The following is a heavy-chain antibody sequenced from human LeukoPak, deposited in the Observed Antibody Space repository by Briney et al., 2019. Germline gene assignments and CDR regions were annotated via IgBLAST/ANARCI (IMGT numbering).Heavy chain of an antibody. CDR2: IYSGGST. V-gene: IGHV3-53*01. J-gene: IGHJ1*01. CDR3: VRDQLHYGSGSAEYFQH. CDR1: GFTVSSNY. Sequence: PGGSLRLSCAASGFTVSSNYMSWVRQAPGKGLEWVSVIYSGGSTYYADSVKGRFTISRDNSKNTLYLQMNSLRAEDTAVYYCVRDQLHYGSGSAEYFQHWGQGTLVTVSS. D-gene: IGHD3-10*01.